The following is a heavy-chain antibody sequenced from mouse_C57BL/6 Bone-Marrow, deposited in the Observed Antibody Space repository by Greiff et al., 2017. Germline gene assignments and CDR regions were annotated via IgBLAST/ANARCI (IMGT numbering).Heavy chain of an antibody. V-gene: IGHV5-9*01. J-gene: IGHJ3*01. Sequence: EVQLVESGGGLVKPGGSLKLSCAASGFTFSSYTMSWVRQTPEKRLEWVATISGGGGNTYYPDSVKGRFTISRDNAKNTLYLQMSSLRSEDTALYYCARHYYYGSSYFAYWGQGTLGTVSA. CDR3: ARHYYYGSSYFAY. CDR2: ISGGGGNT. D-gene: IGHD1-1*01. CDR1: GFTFSSYT.